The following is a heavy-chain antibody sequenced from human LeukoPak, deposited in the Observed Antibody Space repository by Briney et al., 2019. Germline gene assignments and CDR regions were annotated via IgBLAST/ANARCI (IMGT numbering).Heavy chain of an antibody. CDR1: GFTFRSYS. CDR3: ATYRQVLLSFES. V-gene: IGHV3-48*01. Sequence: GGSLRLSCVASGFTFRSYSMNWVRQAPGKGLEWVSYIISSSSTIYYADSVKGRFTISRDNAKNSLYLQMNSLRAEDTAIYYCATYRQVLLSFESWGQGTLVTVSS. D-gene: IGHD2/OR15-2a*01. J-gene: IGHJ4*02. CDR2: IISSSSTI.